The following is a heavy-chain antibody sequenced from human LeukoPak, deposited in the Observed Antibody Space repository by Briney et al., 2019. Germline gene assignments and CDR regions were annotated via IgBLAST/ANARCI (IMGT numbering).Heavy chain of an antibody. J-gene: IGHJ4*02. D-gene: IGHD2-2*01. CDR2: IYYSGST. Sequence: SETLSLTCTVSGGSISSGDYYWSWIRQPPGKGLEWIGYIYYSGSTYYNPSLKSRVTISVDTSKNQFSLKLSSVTAADTAVYYCARGYCSSTSRPPRYWGQGTLVTVSS. V-gene: IGHV4-30-4*01. CDR3: ARGYCSSTSRPPRY. CDR1: GGSISSGDYY.